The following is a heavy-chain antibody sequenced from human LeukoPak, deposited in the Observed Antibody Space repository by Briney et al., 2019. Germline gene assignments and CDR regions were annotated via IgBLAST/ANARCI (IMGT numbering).Heavy chain of an antibody. Sequence: ASVKVSCRASGYTFTDYYMHWVRQAPGQGLEWMGWLNPNTLVTSYAQYFQGRVSMTWDTSISTGYMALNSLTSDDTAVYYCARKDGGRDGMDVWGQGTTVTVSS. CDR3: ARKDGGRDGMDV. V-gene: IGHV1-2*02. CDR2: LNPNTLVT. CDR1: GYTFTDYY. J-gene: IGHJ6*02. D-gene: IGHD4-23*01.